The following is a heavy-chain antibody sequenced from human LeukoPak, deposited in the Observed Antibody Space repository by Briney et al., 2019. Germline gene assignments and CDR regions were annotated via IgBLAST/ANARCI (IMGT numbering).Heavy chain of an antibody. D-gene: IGHD3-16*01. CDR3: ARGEFDGGVYFDY. J-gene: IGHJ4*02. CDR2: IYYSGST. V-gene: IGHV4-59*12. Sequence: PSETLSLTCTVSGGSISSYYWSWIRQPPGKGLEWIGYIYYSGSTNYNPSLKSRVTISVDTSKNQFPLKLSSVTAADTAVYYCARGEFDGGVYFDYWGQGTLVTVSS. CDR1: GGSISSYY.